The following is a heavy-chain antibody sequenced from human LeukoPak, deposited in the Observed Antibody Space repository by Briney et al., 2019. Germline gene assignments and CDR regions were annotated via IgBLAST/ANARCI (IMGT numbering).Heavy chain of an antibody. CDR3: ARGYGAFDY. V-gene: IGHV3-48*04. CDR2: ISSSSSTI. CDR1: GFTFSSYG. D-gene: IGHD4/OR15-4a*01. Sequence: GGSLRLSCAASGFTFSSYGMHWVRQAPGKGLEWVSYISSSSSTIYYADSVKGRFTISRDNAKNSLYLQMNSLRAEDTAVYYCARGYGAFDYWGQGTLVTVSS. J-gene: IGHJ4*02.